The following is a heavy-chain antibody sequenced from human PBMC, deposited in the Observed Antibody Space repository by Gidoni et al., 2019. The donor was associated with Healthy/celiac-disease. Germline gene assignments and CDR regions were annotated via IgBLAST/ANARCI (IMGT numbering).Heavy chain of an antibody. V-gene: IGHV1-8*01. Sequence: QVQLVQSGAEVKKPGASVKVSCKASGYTFTSYDINWVRQATGQGLAWMGWMNPNSGNTGYAQKFQGRVTMTRNTSISTAYMELSSLRSEDTAVYYCAREGVTYSGSYSGWFDPWGQGTLVTVSS. CDR2: MNPNSGNT. CDR3: AREGVTYSGSYSGWFDP. D-gene: IGHD1-26*01. CDR1: GYTFTSYD. J-gene: IGHJ5*02.